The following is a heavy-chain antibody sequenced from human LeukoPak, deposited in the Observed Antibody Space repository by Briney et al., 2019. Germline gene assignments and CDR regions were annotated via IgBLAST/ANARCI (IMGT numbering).Heavy chain of an antibody. CDR1: GFTFSSYA. J-gene: IGHJ4*02. V-gene: IGHV3-23*01. D-gene: IGHD5-12*01. CDR3: ARGPRGYGDYVNALDY. Sequence: PGGSLRLSCAASGFTFSSYAMSWVRQAPGKGLEWVSAISGSGGSTYYADSVKGRFTISRDNSKNTLYLQMNSLRAEDTAVYYCARGPRGYGDYVNALDYWGQGTLVTVSS. CDR2: ISGSGGST.